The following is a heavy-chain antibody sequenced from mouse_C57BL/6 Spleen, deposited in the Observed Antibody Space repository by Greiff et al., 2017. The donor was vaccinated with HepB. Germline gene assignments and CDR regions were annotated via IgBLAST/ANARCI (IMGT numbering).Heavy chain of an antibody. J-gene: IGHJ2*01. V-gene: IGHV1-43*01. CDR3: ARGPY. CDR2: INPSTGGT. Sequence: VQLKESGPELVKPGASVKISCKASGYSFTGYYMHWVKQSSEKSLEWIGEINPSTGGTSYNQKFKGKATLTVDKSSSTAYMQLKSLTSEDSAVYYCARGPYWGQGTTLTVSS. CDR1: GYSFTGYY.